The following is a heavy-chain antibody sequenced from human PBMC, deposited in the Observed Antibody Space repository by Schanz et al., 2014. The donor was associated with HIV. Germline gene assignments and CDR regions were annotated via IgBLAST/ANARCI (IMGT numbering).Heavy chain of an antibody. CDR3: ARGRETVTTYFDF. V-gene: IGHV1-2*02. Sequence: QVQLVQSGAEVKKPGASVKVSCKASGYSFTGYYMHWVRQAAGQGLEWMGWMNPNNDDTDYAQKFQGRVTMTRDTSTSTAYMELSSLRSEDTAVYYCARGRETVTTYFDFWGQGTLVTVSS. J-gene: IGHJ4*02. CDR1: GYSFTGYY. D-gene: IGHD4-17*01. CDR2: MNPNNDDT.